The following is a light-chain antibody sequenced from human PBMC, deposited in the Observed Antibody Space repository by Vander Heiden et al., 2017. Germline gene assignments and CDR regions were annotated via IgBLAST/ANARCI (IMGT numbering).Light chain of an antibody. CDR2: GAS. J-gene: IGKJ2*02. CDR1: QSVSSSY. CDR3: QQEGSSPRT. V-gene: IGKV3-20*01. Sequence: EIVLTQSPGTLSLSPGERATLSCRASQSVSSSYLAWYQQKPDQAPRLLIYGASSRATGIPDRFSGSGSGTDFTLTISRLEPEDFAVYYCQQEGSSPRTFGQGTKLEIK.